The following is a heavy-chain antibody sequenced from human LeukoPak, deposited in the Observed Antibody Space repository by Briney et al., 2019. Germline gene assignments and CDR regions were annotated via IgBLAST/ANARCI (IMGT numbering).Heavy chain of an antibody. CDR1: GFTFDDYA. Sequence: GGSLRLSCAASGFTFDDYAMHWVRQAPGKGLEWVSGISWNSGSIGYADSVKGRFTISRDNAKNSLYPQMNSLRAEDMALYYCAKADGATSPLFDYWGRGTLVTVSP. CDR3: AKADGATSPLFDY. J-gene: IGHJ4*02. CDR2: ISWNSGSI. D-gene: IGHD1-26*01. V-gene: IGHV3-9*03.